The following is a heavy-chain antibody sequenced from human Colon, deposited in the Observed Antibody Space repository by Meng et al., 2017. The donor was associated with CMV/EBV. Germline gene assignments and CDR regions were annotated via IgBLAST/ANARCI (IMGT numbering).Heavy chain of an antibody. CDR3: ARDEYSNSAYGISAYYYFAY. J-gene: IGHJ4*02. CDR2: IYYSGTT. V-gene: IGHV4-39*02. CDR1: GVSITSSSDY. Sequence: SETLSLTCAVSGVSITSSSDYWGWIRQPPGKGLEWIGTIYYSGTTYYNPSLKSRVTISVDTSKSQFSLRLSSIAAADTAVYYCARDEYSNSAYGISAYYYFAYWGQGTLVTVSS. D-gene: IGHD2/OR15-2a*01.